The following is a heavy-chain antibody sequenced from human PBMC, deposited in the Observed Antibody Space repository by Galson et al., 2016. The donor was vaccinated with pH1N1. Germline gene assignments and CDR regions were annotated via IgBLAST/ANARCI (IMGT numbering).Heavy chain of an antibody. V-gene: IGHV2-5*02. CDR3: ARLDYGGYSGYFEY. D-gene: IGHD4-17*01. CDR2: IYWDDDK. J-gene: IGHJ4*02. Sequence: PALVKPTQTLTLTCTFSGFSLSTSGVGVGWIRQPPGKALEWLALIYWDDDKRYSPSLTSRLTITKDTSKNQVVLTMTNMDPVDTATYYCARLDYGGYSGYFEYWGQGTLVTVSS. CDR1: GFSLSTSGVG.